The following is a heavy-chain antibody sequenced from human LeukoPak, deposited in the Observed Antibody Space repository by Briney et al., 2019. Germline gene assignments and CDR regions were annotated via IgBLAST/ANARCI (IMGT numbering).Heavy chain of an antibody. Sequence: PSETLSLPCTASGVSISSYYWSWLRQPPGKGLEWVGEINHSGSTNYNPSLKSRVTISVDTSKNQFSLKLSSVAAADTAVYYCARTWYYYGSGSYYAMPYYFDYWGQGTLGTVSS. V-gene: IGHV4-34*01. CDR3: ARTWYYYGSGSYYAMPYYFDY. D-gene: IGHD3-10*01. CDR2: INHSGST. J-gene: IGHJ4*02. CDR1: GVSISSYY.